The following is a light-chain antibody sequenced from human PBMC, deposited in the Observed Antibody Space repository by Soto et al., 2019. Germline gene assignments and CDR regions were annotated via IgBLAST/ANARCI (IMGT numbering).Light chain of an antibody. CDR3: TQICSAPLT. V-gene: IGKV1-39*01. CDR2: AAS. Sequence: IQMTQSPSSLSASVGDRVTITCRASQSINTYLNWYRQNPGKAPKLLIYAASSLQSGVPSRFSGSXXETKFTLNISRLQPEDFATYYCTQICSAPLTFGGGTKV. J-gene: IGKJ4*01. CDR1: QSINTY.